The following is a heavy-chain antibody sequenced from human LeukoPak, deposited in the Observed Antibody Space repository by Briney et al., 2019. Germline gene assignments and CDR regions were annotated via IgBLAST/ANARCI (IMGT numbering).Heavy chain of an antibody. Sequence: ASVKVSCKAFGYTFTSYDINWVRQATGQGLEWMGWMNPNSGNTGYAQKFQGRVTMTRNTSISTAYMELSSLRSEDTAVYYCARGRPTRRTGTTRGYYYGMDVWGQGTTVTVSS. CDR1: GYTFTSYD. V-gene: IGHV1-8*01. CDR3: ARGRPTRRTGTTRGYYYGMDV. J-gene: IGHJ6*02. CDR2: MNPNSGNT. D-gene: IGHD1-7*01.